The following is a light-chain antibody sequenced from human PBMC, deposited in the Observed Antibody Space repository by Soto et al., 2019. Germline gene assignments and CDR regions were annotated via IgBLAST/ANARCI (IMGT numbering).Light chain of an antibody. V-gene: IGLV1-44*01. Sequence: QSVLTQPPSASGTPGKRVAISCSGGSSDIGSNPVNWYLHLPGAAPKLLIYRDNQRPSGVPDRFAGSKSGTSASLTISGLQAADKADYFCSAWDDNIYGPVFGGGTKLTVL. CDR3: SAWDDNIYGPV. CDR1: SSDIGSNP. J-gene: IGLJ2*01. CDR2: RDN.